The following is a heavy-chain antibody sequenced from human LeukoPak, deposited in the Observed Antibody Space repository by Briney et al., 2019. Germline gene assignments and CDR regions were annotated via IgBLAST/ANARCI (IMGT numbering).Heavy chain of an antibody. Sequence: GGSLRLSCATSGFTLSNFWMNWVRQAPGKGLEWVANIEDDGNKKNYVDSVKDRFTISRDNVKNSIYLQMNSLRADDTAVYYCARGRGIALWGQGTLVTVSS. CDR1: GFTLSNFW. D-gene: IGHD6-13*01. J-gene: IGHJ4*02. CDR2: IEDDGNKK. V-gene: IGHV3-7*01. CDR3: ARGRGIAL.